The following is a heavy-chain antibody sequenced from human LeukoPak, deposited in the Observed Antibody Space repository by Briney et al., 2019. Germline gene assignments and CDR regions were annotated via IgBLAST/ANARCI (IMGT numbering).Heavy chain of an antibody. V-gene: IGHV3-64*01. Sequence: PGGSLRLSCAASGFTFSSYAMHWVRQAPGKGLEYVSAISSNGGSTYYANSVKGRFTISRDNSKNTLYLQMGSLRAEDMAVYYCARQLLLDYYYKDVWGKGTTVTGSS. D-gene: IGHD6-6*01. CDR2: ISSNGGST. CDR1: GFTFSSYA. J-gene: IGHJ6*03. CDR3: ARQLLLDYYYKDV.